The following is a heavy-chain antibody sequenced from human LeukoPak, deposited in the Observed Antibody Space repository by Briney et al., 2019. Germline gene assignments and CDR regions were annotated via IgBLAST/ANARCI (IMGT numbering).Heavy chain of an antibody. Sequence: SETLSLTCTASGGSISSYYWSWIRQPPGKGLEWIGYIYYSGSTNYNPSLKSRVTISVDTSKNQFSLKLSSVSAADTAVYFCARGGMSTYYDSGGYFSYWGQGAPVTVSS. CDR1: GGSISSYY. J-gene: IGHJ4*02. CDR2: IYYSGST. D-gene: IGHD3-22*01. V-gene: IGHV4-59*01. CDR3: ARGGMSTYYDSGGYFSY.